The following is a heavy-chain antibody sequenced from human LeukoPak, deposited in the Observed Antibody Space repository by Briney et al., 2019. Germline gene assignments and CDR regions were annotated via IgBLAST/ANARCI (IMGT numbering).Heavy chain of an antibody. CDR1: GGSFSGYY. Sequence: SETLCLTCTVYGGSFSGYYWSWIRQPPGKGLEWIGEINHSGSTNYNPSLKSRVTISVDTSKNQFSLKLSSVTAADTAVYYCARSLGVYGPDWFDPWGQGTLVTVSS. CDR2: INHSGST. J-gene: IGHJ5*02. CDR3: ARSLGVYGPDWFDP. V-gene: IGHV4-34*01. D-gene: IGHD3-16*01.